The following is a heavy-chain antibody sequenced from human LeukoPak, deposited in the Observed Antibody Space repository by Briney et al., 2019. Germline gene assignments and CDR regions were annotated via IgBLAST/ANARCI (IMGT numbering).Heavy chain of an antibody. Sequence: PGGSLRLSCAASGFTFSSYSMNWVRRAPGKGLEWVSSISSSSSYIYYADSVKGRFTISRDKAKNSLYLQMNSLRAEDTAVYYCARDGLDMGSYAVDFVYWGQGTLVTVSS. CDR2: ISSSSSYI. J-gene: IGHJ4*02. D-gene: IGHD1-26*01. CDR1: GFTFSSYS. CDR3: ARDGLDMGSYAVDFVY. V-gene: IGHV3-21*01.